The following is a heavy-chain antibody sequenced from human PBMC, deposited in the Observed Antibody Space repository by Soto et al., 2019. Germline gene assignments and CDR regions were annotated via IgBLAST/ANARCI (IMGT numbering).Heavy chain of an antibody. D-gene: IGHD2-15*01. J-gene: IGHJ6*02. Sequence: TSETLSLTCAVYGGSFSGYYWSWIRQPPGKGLEWIGEINHSGSTNYNQSLKSRVTISVDASKNQFSLKLTSVTAAETAVYYCARTLYGYCSGGSCYPAYYYYYGMDVWGQGTTVTVSS. CDR3: ARTLYGYCSGGSCYPAYYYYYGMDV. CDR2: INHSGST. V-gene: IGHV4-34*01. CDR1: GGSFSGYY.